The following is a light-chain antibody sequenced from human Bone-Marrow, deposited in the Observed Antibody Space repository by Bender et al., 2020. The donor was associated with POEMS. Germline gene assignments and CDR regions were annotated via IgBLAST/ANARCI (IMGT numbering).Light chain of an antibody. CDR1: RSDVGAYYY. V-gene: IGLV2-14*03. CDR3: SSYTSSSTLV. J-gene: IGLJ1*01. Sequence: QSALTQPASVSGSPGQSITISCTGTRSDVGAYYYVSWYQQHPDKAPKLLIYDVDDRPSGISNRFSGSKSGNTASLTISGLQAEDDADYYCSSYTSSSTLVFGTGTKVTVL. CDR2: DVD.